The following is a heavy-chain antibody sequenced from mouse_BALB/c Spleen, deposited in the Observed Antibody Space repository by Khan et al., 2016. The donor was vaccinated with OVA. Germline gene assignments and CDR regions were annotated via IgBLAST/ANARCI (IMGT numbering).Heavy chain of an antibody. J-gene: IGHJ2*01. CDR3: ARPTKEDYFDY. V-gene: IGHV4-1*02. CDR1: GFDFSRYW. CDR2: INPASSTI. Sequence: EVKLLESGGGLVQPGGSLKLSCAASGFDFSRYWMTWVRQAPGKGLEWIGEINPASSTINYTPSLKNTSIISRDNAKNTLFLQISKVRSEDTALFYCARPTKEDYFDYWGQGITLTVSS.